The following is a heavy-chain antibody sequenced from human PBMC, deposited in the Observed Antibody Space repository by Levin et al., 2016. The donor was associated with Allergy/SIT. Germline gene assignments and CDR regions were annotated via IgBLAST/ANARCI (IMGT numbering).Heavy chain of an antibody. J-gene: IGHJ6*02. D-gene: IGHD3-3*01. CDR2: ISRISTYI. CDR3: ARGPIEVWGAYSIEESYYYGMDV. V-gene: IGHV3-21*01. Sequence: VRQAPGKGLEWVSSISRISTYIYFADSVKGRFTISRDNAKNALYLQMNSLRAEDTAVYYCARGPIEVWGAYSIEESYYYGMDVWGQGTTVTVSS.